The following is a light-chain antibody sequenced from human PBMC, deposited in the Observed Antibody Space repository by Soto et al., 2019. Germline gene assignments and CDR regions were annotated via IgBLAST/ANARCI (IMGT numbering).Light chain of an antibody. CDR1: QSISNR. Sequence: DIQMTQSPSTLSASVGDGVTITCRASQSISNRLAWYQQRPGKAPKYLIYDASTLDSGAPSRFSGSGSGTEFTLTISSLQPDDFATYYCQQYNSYSFGQGTKVDIK. V-gene: IGKV1-5*01. CDR3: QQYNSYS. J-gene: IGKJ1*01. CDR2: DAS.